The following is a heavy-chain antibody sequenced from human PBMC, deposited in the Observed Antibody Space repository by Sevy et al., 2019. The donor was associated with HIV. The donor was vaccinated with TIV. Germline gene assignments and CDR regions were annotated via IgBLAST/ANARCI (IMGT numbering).Heavy chain of an antibody. CDR3: VREGRNYEYVWGTYHSGF. D-gene: IGHD3-16*02. V-gene: IGHV3-30*04. CDR1: GFSFNGYA. J-gene: IGHJ4*02. Sequence: GSLRLSCAASGFSFNGYAMHWVRQAPGKGLEWLAVISYDGSVKYYTESVKGRFTISRDNTKNTLFLQLNSLRPEDTTVYYCVREGRNYEYVWGTYHSGFRAQGTLVTVSS. CDR2: ISYDGSVK.